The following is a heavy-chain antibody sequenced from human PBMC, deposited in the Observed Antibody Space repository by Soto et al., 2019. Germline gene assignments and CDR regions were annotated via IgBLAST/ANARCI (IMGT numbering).Heavy chain of an antibody. V-gene: IGHV1-46*01. D-gene: IGHD2-15*01. CDR2: INPGGGGT. CDR3: ARGTTQWQTSVFDY. J-gene: IGHJ4*02. Sequence: ASVKVSCKASGYTFTSYYIHWVRQAPGQGLEWMGIINPGGGGTTYAQKFQGRVAMTRDTSTSTVYMELGSLRSEDTAVYYCARGTTQWQTSVFDYWGQGTLVTVSS. CDR1: GYTFTSYY.